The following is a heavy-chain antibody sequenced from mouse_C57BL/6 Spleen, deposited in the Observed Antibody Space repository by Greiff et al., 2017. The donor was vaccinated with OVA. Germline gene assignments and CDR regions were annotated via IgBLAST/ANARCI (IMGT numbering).Heavy chain of an antibody. D-gene: IGHD2-2*01. Sequence: QVQLQQPGAELVKPGASVKMSCKASGYTFTSYWITWVKQRPGQGLEWIGDIYPGSGSTNYNEKFKSKATLTVDTSSSTAYMHLSSLTSEDSAVYYGARKWGVTTEEDYWGQGTTLTVSS. J-gene: IGHJ2*01. CDR2: IYPGSGST. CDR1: GYTFTSYW. V-gene: IGHV1-55*01. CDR3: ARKWGVTTEEDY.